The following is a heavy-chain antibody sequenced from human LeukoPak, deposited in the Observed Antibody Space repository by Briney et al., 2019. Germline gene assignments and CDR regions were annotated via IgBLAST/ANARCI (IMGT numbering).Heavy chain of an antibody. CDR3: TTDLTYYYDSSGPEDTIVDY. V-gene: IGHV3-15*01. Sequence: GGSLRLSCAASGFTFSNAWMSWVRQAPGKGLEWVGRIKSKTDGGTTDYAAPVKGRFTISRDDSKNTLYLQMNSLKTEDTAVYYCTTDLTYYYDSSGPEDTIVDYWGQGTLVTVSS. D-gene: IGHD3-22*01. J-gene: IGHJ4*02. CDR2: IKSKTDGGTT. CDR1: GFTFSNAW.